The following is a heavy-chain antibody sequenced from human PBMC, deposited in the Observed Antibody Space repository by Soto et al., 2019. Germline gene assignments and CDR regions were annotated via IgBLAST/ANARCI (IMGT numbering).Heavy chain of an antibody. J-gene: IGHJ4*02. CDR1: GFTFSNYA. V-gene: IGHV3-23*01. D-gene: IGHD3-22*01. Sequence: GGSLRLSCVASGFTFSNYAMNWVRQAPGKGLEWVSGISATGVKTYSADSVKGRFTMSRDNSKDTVYLEMNSLRAEDTAVYYCTKSRSAMIYYFDFWGLGAQVTVSS. CDR3: TKSRSAMIYYFDF. CDR2: ISATGVKT.